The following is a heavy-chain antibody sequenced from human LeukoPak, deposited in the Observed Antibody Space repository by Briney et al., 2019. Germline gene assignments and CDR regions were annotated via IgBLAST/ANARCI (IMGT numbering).Heavy chain of an antibody. CDR2: IYYSGST. Sequence: SQTLSLTCTVSGGSISSGDYYWSWIRQPPGKGLEWIGYIYYSGSTYYNPSLKSRVTISVDTSKNQFSLKLSSVTAADTAVYYCAREGYYYDSSGYPYNWFDPWGQGTLVTVSS. CDR1: GGSISSGDYY. CDR3: AREGYYYDSSGYPYNWFDP. V-gene: IGHV4-30-4*01. D-gene: IGHD3-22*01. J-gene: IGHJ5*02.